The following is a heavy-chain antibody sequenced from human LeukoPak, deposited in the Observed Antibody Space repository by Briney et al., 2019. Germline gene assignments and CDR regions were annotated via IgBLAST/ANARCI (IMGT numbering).Heavy chain of an antibody. CDR3: ARDLGKIADYYFDY. Sequence: GGSLRLSCAASGFTFSNYAFHWVRQAPGKRLEGVAVLASGGRDKHFADSVKGRFTISRENSKNTLYLQMNSLRPEDTAVYFCARDLGKIADYYFDYWGQGSLVTVSS. CDR1: GFTFSNYA. D-gene: IGHD2-21*01. CDR2: LASGGRDK. V-gene: IGHV3-30*14. J-gene: IGHJ4*02.